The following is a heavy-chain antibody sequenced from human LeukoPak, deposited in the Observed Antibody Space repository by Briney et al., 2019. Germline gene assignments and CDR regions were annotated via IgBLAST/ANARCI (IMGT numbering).Heavy chain of an antibody. CDR1: GFTFSSYS. Sequence: GGSLRLSCAASGFTFSSYSMNWVRQAPGKGLEWVSSISSSSYIYYADSVKGRFIISRDNAKNSLYLQMNSLRAEDTAVYYCAREALLGYYFDYWGQGTLVTVSS. V-gene: IGHV3-21*01. CDR2: ISSSSYI. CDR3: AREALLGYYFDY. J-gene: IGHJ4*02. D-gene: IGHD7-27*01.